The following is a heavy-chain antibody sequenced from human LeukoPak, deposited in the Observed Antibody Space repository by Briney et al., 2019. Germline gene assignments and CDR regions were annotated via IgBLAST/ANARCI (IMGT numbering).Heavy chain of an antibody. CDR3: ARYSGSPAYYYYGMDV. CDR2: ISAYNGNT. V-gene: IGHV1-18*01. CDR1: GHTFTSYG. Sequence: ASVKVSCKASGHTFTSYGISWVRQAPGQGLEWMGWISAYNGNTNYAQKLQGRVTMTTDTSTSTAYMELRSLRSDDTAVYYCARYSGSPAYYYYGMDVWGQGTTVTVSS. D-gene: IGHD1-26*01. J-gene: IGHJ6*02.